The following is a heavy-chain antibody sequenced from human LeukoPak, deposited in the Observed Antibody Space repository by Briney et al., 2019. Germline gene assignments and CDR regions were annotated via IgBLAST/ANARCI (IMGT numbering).Heavy chain of an antibody. CDR2: ISGDGATT. V-gene: IGHV3-43*02. D-gene: IGHD3-16*01. CDR1: GFSFYDNA. Sequence: TGGSLRLSCAASGFSFYDNAMYWVRQAPGKGLEWVSLISGDGATTYYADSVKGRFNISRDNSKSSLYLQMNSLRSEDSALYYCAKDNQRGGFQHWGQGTLVTVSS. CDR3: AKDNQRGGFQH. J-gene: IGHJ1*01.